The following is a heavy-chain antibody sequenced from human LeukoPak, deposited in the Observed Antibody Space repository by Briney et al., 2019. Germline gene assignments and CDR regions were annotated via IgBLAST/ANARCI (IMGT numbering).Heavy chain of an antibody. CDR3: ATGRRLRFLEWLARGPFDY. CDR1: GYTFTDYY. J-gene: IGHJ4*02. CDR2: VDPEDGET. D-gene: IGHD3-3*01. V-gene: IGHV1-69-2*01. Sequence: GATVKISCKASGYTFTDYYMHWVQQAPGKGLEWMGRVDPEDGETIYAEKFQGRVTITADTSTDTAYMELSSLRSEDTAVYYCATGRRLRFLEWLARGPFDYWGQGTLVTVSS.